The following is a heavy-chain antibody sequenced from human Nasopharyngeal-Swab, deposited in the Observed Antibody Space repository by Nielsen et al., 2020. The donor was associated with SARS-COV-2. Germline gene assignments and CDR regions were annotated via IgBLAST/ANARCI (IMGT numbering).Heavy chain of an antibody. J-gene: IGHJ4*02. CDR2: ISVHNGYT. Sequence: ASVKVSCKTSGYTFTSYGISWVRQAPGQGLEWLGSISVHNGYTNYPQKLRGRVTMTTDTSTTTASMELRSLRSADTAVYYCARDSIAFGGPEGDYWGQGTLVTVSS. D-gene: IGHD3-16*01. CDR3: ARDSIAFGGPEGDY. CDR1: GYTFTSYG. V-gene: IGHV1-18*01.